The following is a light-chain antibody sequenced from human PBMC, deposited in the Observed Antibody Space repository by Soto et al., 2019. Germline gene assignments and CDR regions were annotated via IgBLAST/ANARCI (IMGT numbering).Light chain of an antibody. CDR1: QTVYNN. CDR2: FAS. J-gene: IGKJ4*01. V-gene: IGKV3-15*01. Sequence: IVMTQSPATLSVSPGEKATLSCRASQTVYNNLAWYQQKPGQAPRLLVYFASTRAAGIPARFSGSGSGTEFPLTISSLQSEDFALYYCQQYTAWPLTSGGGTKVETK. CDR3: QQYTAWPLT.